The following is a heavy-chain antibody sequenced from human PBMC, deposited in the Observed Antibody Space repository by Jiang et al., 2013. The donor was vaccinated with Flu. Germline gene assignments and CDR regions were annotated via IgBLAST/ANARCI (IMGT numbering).Heavy chain of an antibody. CDR2: IYHSGST. CDR3: ATGSPHDY. V-gene: IGHV4-30-2*01. CDR1: GGSISSGGYS. D-gene: IGHD3-10*01. J-gene: IGHJ4*02. Sequence: GSGLVKPSQTLSLTCAVSGGSISSGGYSWSWIRQPPGKGLEWIGYIYHSGSTYYNPSLKSRVTISVDRSKNQFSLKLSSVTAADTAVYYCATGSPHDYWGQGTLVTVSS.